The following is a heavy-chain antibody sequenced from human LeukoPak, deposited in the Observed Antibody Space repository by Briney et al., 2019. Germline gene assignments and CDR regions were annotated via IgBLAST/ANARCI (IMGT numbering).Heavy chain of an antibody. Sequence: MSGGSLRLSCAASGFTFSSYSMNWVRQAPGKGLEWVSSISSSSSYIYYADSVKGRFTISRDNAKNSLYLQMNSLRAEDTAVYYCARVGGSNGWYKIDAFDIWGQGTMVTVSS. V-gene: IGHV3-21*01. CDR1: GFTFSSYS. J-gene: IGHJ3*02. CDR3: ARVGGSNGWYKIDAFDI. D-gene: IGHD6-19*01. CDR2: ISSSSSYI.